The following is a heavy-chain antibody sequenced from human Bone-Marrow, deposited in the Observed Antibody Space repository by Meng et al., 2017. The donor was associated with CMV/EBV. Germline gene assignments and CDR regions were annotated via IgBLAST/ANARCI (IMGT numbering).Heavy chain of an antibody. CDR3: ARGYLMDPAMGPHFDY. J-gene: IGHJ4*02. CDR1: GGSISTYSSY. Sequence: GSLRLSCIVSGGSISTYSSYWAWIRQPPGKGLEWIGEINHGGSTNYNPSLKSRVTISVDTSKNQFSLKLSSVIAADTAVYYCARGYLMDPAMGPHFDYWGQGTLVTVSS. CDR2: INHGGST. V-gene: IGHV4-39*07. D-gene: IGHD5-18*01.